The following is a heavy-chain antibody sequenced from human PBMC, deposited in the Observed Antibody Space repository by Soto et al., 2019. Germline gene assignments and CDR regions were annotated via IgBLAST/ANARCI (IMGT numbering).Heavy chain of an antibody. V-gene: IGHV4-59*01. J-gene: IGHJ6*02. D-gene: IGHD5-18*01. Sequence: PSETLSLTCTVSYGSISNYYWNWIRQPPGKGLEWIGYIYYTGNTNSNPSLKSRVTLSVDTSKNQLSLKLTSVTAADTAVYYCARESDSPYGIDVWGQGTTVTVSS. CDR1: YGSISNYY. CDR3: ARESDSPYGIDV. CDR2: IYYTGNT.